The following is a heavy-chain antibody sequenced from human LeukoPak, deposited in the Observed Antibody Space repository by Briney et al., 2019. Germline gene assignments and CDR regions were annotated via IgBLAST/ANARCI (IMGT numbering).Heavy chain of an antibody. J-gene: IGHJ4*02. CDR3: ARDLSYDSTGPGDY. CDR1: GGTFSIYA. D-gene: IGHD3-22*01. Sequence: SVTVSCTASGGTFSIYAISWVRQAPGQGLEWMGGIIPIFGTANYAQKFQGRVTITADESTSTAYMELSSLRSEDTAVYYCARDLSYDSTGPGDYWGQGTLVTVSS. CDR2: IIPIFGTA. V-gene: IGHV1-69*01.